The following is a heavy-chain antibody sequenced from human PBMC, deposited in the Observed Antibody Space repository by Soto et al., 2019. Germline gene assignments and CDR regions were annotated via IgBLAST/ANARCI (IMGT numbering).Heavy chain of an antibody. CDR2: MNAKSGDT. D-gene: IGHD3-16*01. J-gene: IGHJ6*02. V-gene: IGHV1-8*01. CDR1: GYTFSDFD. CDR3: ARGNPFNYAGFDV. Sequence: QARLEQSGAEVKRPGASVKVSCKASGYTFSDFDINWLRQASGQGPEWMGWMNAKSGDTFFAQRFQGKFKMTWDTSLSTAYMEVGSLTSDDTAIYFCARGNPFNYAGFDVWGQGTTVAVSS.